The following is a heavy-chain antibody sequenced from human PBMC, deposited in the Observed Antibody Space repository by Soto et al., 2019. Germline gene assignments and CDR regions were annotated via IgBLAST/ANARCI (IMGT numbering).Heavy chain of an antibody. CDR3: ARKTDGNNPFEH. J-gene: IGHJ4*02. V-gene: IGHV4-28*05. Sequence: QVQLQESGPGLVKPSDTLSLTCAVSGYSITSLNWWGWIRQPPGKGLEWIGYIYYSGSIHYNPSLKSRVSMSVDTSNNQFSLKLSSVTAVDTAVYYCARKTDGNNPFEHWGQGTLVTVSS. CDR2: IYYSGSI. CDR1: GYSITSLNW.